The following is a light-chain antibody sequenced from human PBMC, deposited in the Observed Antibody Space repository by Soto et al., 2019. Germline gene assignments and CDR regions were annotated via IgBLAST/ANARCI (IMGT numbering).Light chain of an antibody. J-gene: IGKJ2*01. CDR1: SSSKW. CDR3: PHTTDFT. Sequence: DIQMTQSPSTLAASVGDTVTMTCRSSSKWLAWYQKKPGKAPKLLIYDVSNLERGVPPRFSGSTSGAESTLTITGRQRDDLGTYYCPHTTDFTFGQGTKVEIK. CDR2: DVS. V-gene: IGKV1-5*01.